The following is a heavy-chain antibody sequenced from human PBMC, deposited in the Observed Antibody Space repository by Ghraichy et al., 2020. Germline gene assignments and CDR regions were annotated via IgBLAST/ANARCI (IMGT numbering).Heavy chain of an antibody. CDR2: ISYDGSNK. J-gene: IGHJ4*02. CDR3: ARDAVAGTGEYDY. Sequence: GGSLRLSCAASGFTFSRYAMHWVRQAPGKGLEWVAAISYDGSNKYYADSVKGRFTISRDNSKNTLYLQMNSLRAEDTAVYYCARDAVAGTGEYDYWGQGTLVTVSS. V-gene: IGHV3-30*03. CDR1: GFTFSRYA. D-gene: IGHD6-19*01.